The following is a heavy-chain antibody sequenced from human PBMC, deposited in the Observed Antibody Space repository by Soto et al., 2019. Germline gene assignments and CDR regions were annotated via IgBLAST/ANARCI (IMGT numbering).Heavy chain of an antibody. CDR2: ISSRSSYI. CDR1: GFTFSSYS. V-gene: IGHV3-21*01. D-gene: IGHD2-2*01. CDR3: ARVCGIVVVPAAVKGGVFLDY. J-gene: IGHJ4*02. Sequence: EVQLVESGGGLVKPGGSLRLSCAASGFTFSSYSMNWVRQAPGKGLEGVSSISSRSSYIYYADSVKGRFTISRDNDRNSLYRQRNSLIAEDKAVYYGARVCGIVVVPAAVKGGVFLDYWGQGALVTVSS.